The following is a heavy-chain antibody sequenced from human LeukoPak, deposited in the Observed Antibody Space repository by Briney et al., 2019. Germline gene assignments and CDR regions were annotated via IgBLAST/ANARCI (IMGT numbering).Heavy chain of an antibody. D-gene: IGHD6-19*01. CDR1: GFAFSSHW. CDR3: ARGAWYHDS. V-gene: IGHV3-7*01. Sequence: PGGSLRLSCLASGFAFSSHWMSSVRQDPGKGLEWVANIKQDGREKYYVDSVKGRFTISRDNAKTSLYLQMDSLRAEDTAMYYCARGAWYHDSWGQGTLVTVSS. J-gene: IGHJ4*02. CDR2: IKQDGREK.